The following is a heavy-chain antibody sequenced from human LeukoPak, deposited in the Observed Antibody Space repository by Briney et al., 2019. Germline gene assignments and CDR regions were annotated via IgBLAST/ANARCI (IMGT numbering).Heavy chain of an antibody. CDR3: ARDRFEDSSSL. CDR2: IYHSGST. Sequence: SETLSLTCTVSGGSISSGGYYWSWIRQPPGKGLEWIGYIYHSGSTYYNPSLKSRVTISVDRSKNQFSLKLSSVTAADTAVYYCARDRFEDSSSLWGQGTLVTVSS. CDR1: GGSISSGGYY. J-gene: IGHJ4*02. V-gene: IGHV4-30-2*01. D-gene: IGHD6-13*01.